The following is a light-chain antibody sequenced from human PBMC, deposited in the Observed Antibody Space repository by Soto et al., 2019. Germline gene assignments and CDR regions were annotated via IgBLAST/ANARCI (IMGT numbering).Light chain of an antibody. CDR1: QFIGTW. Sequence: DIQLTQSPSSLSSSVGDRVTITCRASQFIGTWLAWYQQKSGEAPKLLIYRASNLVSGVPSRFSGSGSGTEFTLTISGLLPDDFSTYYCQHYETYSGTFGPGTKVDL. CDR2: RAS. CDR3: QHYETYSGT. V-gene: IGKV1-5*03. J-gene: IGKJ3*01.